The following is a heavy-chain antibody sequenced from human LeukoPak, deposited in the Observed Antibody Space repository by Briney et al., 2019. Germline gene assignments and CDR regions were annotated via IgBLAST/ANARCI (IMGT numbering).Heavy chain of an antibody. Sequence: GGSLRLSCAASGFTFSNAWMSWVRQAPGKGLEWVANIKQDGSEKYYVDSVKGRFTISRNNAKNSLYLQMNSLRAEDTAVYYCARDFYYDSSGYYTKIHYFDYWGQGTLATVSS. CDR2: IKQDGSEK. J-gene: IGHJ4*02. CDR3: ARDFYYDSSGYYTKIHYFDY. D-gene: IGHD3-22*01. V-gene: IGHV3-7*01. CDR1: GFTFSNAW.